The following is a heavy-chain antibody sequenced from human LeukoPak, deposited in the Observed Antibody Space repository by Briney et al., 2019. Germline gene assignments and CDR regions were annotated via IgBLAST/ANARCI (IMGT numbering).Heavy chain of an antibody. CDR1: GFSFSTST. Sequence: GGSLRLSCTASGFPSGFSFSTSTMSWVRQAPGKGLEWVSAISGSGGSTYYADSVKGRFTISSDNSKNTLYLQMNGLRAEDTAVYYCAKDLIYGSGSYPVDWGQGTLVTVSS. CDR2: ISGSGGST. CDR3: AKDLIYGSGSYPVD. J-gene: IGHJ4*02. V-gene: IGHV3-23*01. D-gene: IGHD3-10*01.